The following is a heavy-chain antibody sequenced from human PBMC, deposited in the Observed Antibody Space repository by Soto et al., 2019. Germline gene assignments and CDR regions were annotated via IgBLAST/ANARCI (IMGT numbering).Heavy chain of an antibody. V-gene: IGHV4-59*01. Sequence: SETLSFTCTVFGASISSDYWSWIRQPPGGGLEWIAYLYNSGNANYNSSLKSRVTISIDTSKNQFSLKLSSVSAADTAVYYCARAHRSGWAWGPGALVTVSS. CDR1: GASISSDY. CDR2: LYNSGNA. CDR3: ARAHRSGWA. J-gene: IGHJ5*02. D-gene: IGHD6-19*01.